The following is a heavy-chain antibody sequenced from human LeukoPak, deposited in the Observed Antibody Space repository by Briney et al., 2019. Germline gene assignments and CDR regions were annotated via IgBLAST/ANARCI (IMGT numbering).Heavy chain of an antibody. CDR1: GCSFTSYW. Sequence: GESLKISCKGCGCSFTSYWIGWVRQMPVKGLEWMRIIYPGDSDTRYSPYFQGQVTISADKSISTAYLQWSSLKASDTAMYYCARLVRGTLAGSIDYWGQRTLVTVSS. CDR3: ARLVRGTLAGSIDY. V-gene: IGHV5-51*01. CDR2: IYPGDSDT. D-gene: IGHD6-19*01. J-gene: IGHJ4*02.